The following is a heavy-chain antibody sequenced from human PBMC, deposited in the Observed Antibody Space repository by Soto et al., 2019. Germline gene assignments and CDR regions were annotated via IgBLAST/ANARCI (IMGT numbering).Heavy chain of an antibody. CDR3: AGGAIRGYSYGYSDY. V-gene: IGHV3-21*01. J-gene: IGHJ4*02. CDR2: ISITSSYI. Sequence: PGGSLRLSCAGSGFTFSSYTMDWVRQAPGKGLQWVSSISITSSYIYYADSVKGRFAISRDNARNSLYLQMNSLRAEDTAVYYCAGGAIRGYSYGYSDYWGQGTLVTVSS. D-gene: IGHD5-18*01. CDR1: GFTFSSYT.